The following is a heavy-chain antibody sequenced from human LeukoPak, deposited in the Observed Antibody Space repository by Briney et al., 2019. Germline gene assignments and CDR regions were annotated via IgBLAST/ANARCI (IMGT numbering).Heavy chain of an antibody. V-gene: IGHV4-59*01. Sequence: PSETLSLTCTVSNASISSSYWSWIRQPPGKGLEWIGYIYYSGSTTYNPSLKSRVTISVDTSKNQFSLRVTSVTAADTAFYYCARGIGGWSTRFDSWGQGTLVTVSS. D-gene: IGHD6-19*01. CDR1: NASISSSY. CDR2: IYYSGST. J-gene: IGHJ4*02. CDR3: ARGIGGWSTRFDS.